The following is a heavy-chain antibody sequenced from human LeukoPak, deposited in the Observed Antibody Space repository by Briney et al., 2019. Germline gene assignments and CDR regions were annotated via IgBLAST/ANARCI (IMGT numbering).Heavy chain of an antibody. D-gene: IGHD1-26*01. CDR1: GFTFSSYA. Sequence: GGSLRLSCAASGFTFSSYAMSWVRQAPGKGLEWVSTISGGGGTTHYADSVKGRFTISRDNSKNTLYLQMNSLRAEDTAVYYCAKPRGLAIVGAHFDYWGQGTLVTVSS. J-gene: IGHJ4*02. CDR2: ISGGGGTT. CDR3: AKPRGLAIVGAHFDY. V-gene: IGHV3-23*01.